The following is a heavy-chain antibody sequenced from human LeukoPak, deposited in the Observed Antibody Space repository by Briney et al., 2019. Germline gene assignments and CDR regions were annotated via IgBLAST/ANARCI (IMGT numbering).Heavy chain of an antibody. CDR2: IKQDGSEK. J-gene: IGHJ4*02. Sequence: GGSLRLSCAASGFTFSSYWMSWVRQAPGKGLEWVANIKQDGSEKYYVDSVKGRFTISRDNAKNSLYLRMNSLRAEDTAVYYCAKEGCGGDCYQYYFDYWGQGTLVTVSS. D-gene: IGHD2-21*02. CDR1: GFTFSSYW. V-gene: IGHV3-7*01. CDR3: AKEGCGGDCYQYYFDY.